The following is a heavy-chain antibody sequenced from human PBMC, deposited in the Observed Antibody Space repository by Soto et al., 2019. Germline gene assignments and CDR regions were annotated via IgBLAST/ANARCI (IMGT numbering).Heavy chain of an antibody. CDR1: GGTFSSYG. J-gene: IGHJ6*02. V-gene: IGHV1-18*01. CDR3: ARADYDFWSGYYSAYGMDV. CDR2: ISAYNGNT. D-gene: IGHD3-3*01. Sequence: ASVKVSCKASGGTFSSYGISWVRQAPGQGLEWMGWISAYNGNTNYAQKLQGRVTMTTDTSTSTAYMELRSLRSDDTAVYYCARADYDFWSGYYSAYGMDVWGQGTTVTVSS.